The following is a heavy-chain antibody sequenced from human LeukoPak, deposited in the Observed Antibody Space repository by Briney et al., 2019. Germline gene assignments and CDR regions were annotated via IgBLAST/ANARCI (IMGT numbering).Heavy chain of an antibody. D-gene: IGHD2-8*01. CDR3: ARSPGYCTNGVCYWNQSFDY. Sequence: GASVKVSCKVSGYTLTELSMHWVRQAPGKGLEWMGGFDPEDGETIYAQKFQGRVTMTEDTSTDTAYMELSSLRSEDTAVYYCARSPGYCTNGVCYWNQSFDYWGQGTLVTVSS. CDR2: FDPEDGET. CDR1: GYTLTELS. J-gene: IGHJ4*02. V-gene: IGHV1-24*01.